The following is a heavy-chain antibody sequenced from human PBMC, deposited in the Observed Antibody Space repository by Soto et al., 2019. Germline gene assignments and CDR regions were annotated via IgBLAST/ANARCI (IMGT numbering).Heavy chain of an antibody. CDR1: GYSFGNYG. D-gene: IGHD6-13*01. Sequence: QIQLLQSAAEVKKPGASVKVSCKASGYSFGNYGISWVRQAPGQGLEWMGWVSPYTGNTNYAQTLQGRLTMTTDKSTSTAYMELRSLRSDDMALYDCARNVDYSNNYGMDVWGQGTTVTVSS. CDR2: VSPYTGNT. CDR3: ARNVDYSNNYGMDV. J-gene: IGHJ6*02. V-gene: IGHV1-18*03.